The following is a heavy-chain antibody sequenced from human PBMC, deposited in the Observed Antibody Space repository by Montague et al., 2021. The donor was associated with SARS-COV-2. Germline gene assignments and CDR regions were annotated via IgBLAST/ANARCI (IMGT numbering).Heavy chain of an antibody. CDR2: IYYTGNT. CDR3: ARGARQGYGFRLGSFDS. Sequence: SETLSLTCTVSGGSISPYYWTWIRQPPGKGLEWIGYIYYTGNTKYKPSLKSRVTISVDTSKNQFSLKLSSVTAADTAVYYCARGARQGYGFRLGSFDSWGQGTLVTVSS. V-gene: IGHV4-59*12. D-gene: IGHD3-10*01. J-gene: IGHJ4*02. CDR1: GGSISPYY.